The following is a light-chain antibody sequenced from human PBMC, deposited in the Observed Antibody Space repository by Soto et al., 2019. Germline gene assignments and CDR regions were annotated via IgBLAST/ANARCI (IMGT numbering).Light chain of an antibody. CDR3: QQYNSYSP. CDR2: DAS. CDR1: QSISTW. V-gene: IGKV1-5*01. J-gene: IGKJ1*01. Sequence: SAFVGDRVTITCRASQSISTWLAWYQQKPGKAPKLLIYDASNLESGVPSRFSGSGSGTEFTLTISSLQPDDFATYYCQQYNSYSPFGQGTKVDIK.